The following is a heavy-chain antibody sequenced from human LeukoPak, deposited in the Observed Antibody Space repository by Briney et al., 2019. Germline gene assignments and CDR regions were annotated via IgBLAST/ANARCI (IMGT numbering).Heavy chain of an antibody. D-gene: IGHD6-13*01. CDR1: GYTFTSYG. Sequence: GASVKVSCKASGYTFTSYGISWVRQAPGQGLEWMGWISAYNGNTNYAQKLQGRVTMTTDTSTSTAYMELRSLRSDDTAVYYCVRSAIPGIAAAGLDYWGQGTLVTVSS. J-gene: IGHJ4*02. CDR2: ISAYNGNT. V-gene: IGHV1-18*01. CDR3: VRSAIPGIAAAGLDY.